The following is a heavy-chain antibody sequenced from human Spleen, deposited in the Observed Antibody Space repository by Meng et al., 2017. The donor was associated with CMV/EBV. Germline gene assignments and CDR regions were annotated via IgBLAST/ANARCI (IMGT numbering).Heavy chain of an antibody. Sequence: EVQLLESGGGLVQPGGSLRRSCAASGFTFSSYALSWVRQAPGKGLEWVSAISGSGGSTYYADSVKGRFTISRDNSKNTLYLQMNSLRAEDTAVYYCAKVGRDSSGLNHGFDPWGQGTLVTVSS. CDR1: GFTFSSYA. V-gene: IGHV3-23*01. CDR2: ISGSGGST. J-gene: IGHJ5*02. D-gene: IGHD3-22*01. CDR3: AKVGRDSSGLNHGFDP.